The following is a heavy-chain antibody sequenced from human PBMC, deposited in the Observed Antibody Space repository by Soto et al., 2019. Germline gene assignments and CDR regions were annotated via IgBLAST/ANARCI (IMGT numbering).Heavy chain of an antibody. V-gene: IGHV1-18*04. D-gene: IGHD1-1*01. CDR3: ARDVVVQLERGYPSLNYYYGMDV. CDR2: ISAYNGNT. Sequence: RASVKVSCKASGYTFTSYGISWVRQAPGQGLEWMGWISAYNGNTNYAQKLQGRVTMTTDTSTSTAYMELRSLRSDDTAVYYCARDVVVQLERGYPSLNYYYGMDVWGQGTMVTVSS. J-gene: IGHJ6*02. CDR1: GYTFTSYG.